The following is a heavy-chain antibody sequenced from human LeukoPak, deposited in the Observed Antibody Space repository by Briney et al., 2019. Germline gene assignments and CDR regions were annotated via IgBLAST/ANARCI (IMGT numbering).Heavy chain of an antibody. Sequence: GRSLRLSCAASGFAFSRYSIHWVRQPPGKGMEWVAVISYDETNRIYAHAVHGRFTISRDNTKDTLFLEMSSLKPEDTAVYYCVRDSVWQLGVSPYHAFDFWGQGTMVIVSS. V-gene: IGHV3-30*04. CDR2: ISYDETNR. J-gene: IGHJ3*01. D-gene: IGHD1-1*01. CDR1: GFAFSRYS. CDR3: VRDSVWQLGVSPYHAFDF.